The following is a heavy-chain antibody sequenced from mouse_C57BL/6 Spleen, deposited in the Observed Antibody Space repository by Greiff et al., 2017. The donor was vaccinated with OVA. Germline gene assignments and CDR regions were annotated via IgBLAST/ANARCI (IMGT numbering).Heavy chain of an antibody. Sequence: EVQLQESEGGLVQPGSSMKLSCTASGFTFSDYYMAWVRQVPEKGLEWVANINYDGSSTYYLDSLKSRFIISRDNAKNILYLQMSSLKSEDTATYYCARDEGNWYFDVWGTGTTVTVSS. V-gene: IGHV5-16*01. D-gene: IGHD2-14*01. CDR1: GFTFSDYY. J-gene: IGHJ1*03. CDR3: ARDEGNWYFDV. CDR2: INYDGSST.